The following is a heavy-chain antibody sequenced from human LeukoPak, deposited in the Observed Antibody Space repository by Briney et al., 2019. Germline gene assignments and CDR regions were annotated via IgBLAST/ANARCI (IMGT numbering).Heavy chain of an antibody. CDR1: AFTFSSYA. CDR3: ASPGYSYGSLFDY. CDR2: ISYDGSNK. V-gene: IGHV3-30-3*01. J-gene: IGHJ4*02. Sequence: GGSLRLSCAASAFTFSSYAMHWVRQAPGKGLEWVAVISYDGSNKYYADSVKGRFTISRDNSKNTLYLQMNSLRAEDTAVYYCASPGYSYGSLFDYWGQGTLVTVSS. D-gene: IGHD5-18*01.